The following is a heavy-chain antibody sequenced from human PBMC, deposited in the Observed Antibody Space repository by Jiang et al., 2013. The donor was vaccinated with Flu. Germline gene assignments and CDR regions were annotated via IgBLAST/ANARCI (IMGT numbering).Heavy chain of an antibody. CDR1: GDSVSSNSAA. V-gene: IGHV6-1*01. J-gene: IGHJ5*02. CDR2: TYYRSKWYN. D-gene: IGHD2-2*01. CDR3: ARTEFLVQVGWFDP. Sequence: SQTLSLTCAISGDSVSSNSAAWNWIRQSPSRGLEWLGRTYYRSKWYNDYAVSVQSRITINPDTSKNQFSLQLKSVTPEDTAVYYCARTEFLVQVGWFDPWGQGTLVTVVL.